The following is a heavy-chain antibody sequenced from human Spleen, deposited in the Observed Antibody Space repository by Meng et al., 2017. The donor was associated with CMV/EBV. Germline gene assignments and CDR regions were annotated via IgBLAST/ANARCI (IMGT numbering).Heavy chain of an antibody. CDR2: ISSRSSYI. Sequence: GESLKISCAASGFTFSSYSMNWVRQAPGKGLEWVSSISSRSSYIYYADSVKGRFTISRDNSKNTLYLQMNSLRAEDTAVYYCARGGDYSSGWHSFDYWGQGTLVTVSS. V-gene: IGHV3-21*01. D-gene: IGHD3-22*01. CDR3: ARGGDYSSGWHSFDY. J-gene: IGHJ4*02. CDR1: GFTFSSYS.